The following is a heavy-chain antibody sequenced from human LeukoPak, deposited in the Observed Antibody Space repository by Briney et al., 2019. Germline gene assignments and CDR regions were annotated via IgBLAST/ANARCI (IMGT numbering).Heavy chain of an antibody. J-gene: IGHJ2*01. CDR2: ISGSGGTT. CDR1: GFTFSSYA. Sequence: GGSLRLSCAASGFTFSSYAMSWVCQAPGKGLEWVSDISGSGGTTYYADSVKGRFTVSRDNSKNTLYLQMNSLRAEDTAVYYCAKDLYCSSTSCLPRYFDLWGRGTLVTVSS. V-gene: IGHV3-23*01. D-gene: IGHD2-2*01. CDR3: AKDLYCSSTSCLPRYFDL.